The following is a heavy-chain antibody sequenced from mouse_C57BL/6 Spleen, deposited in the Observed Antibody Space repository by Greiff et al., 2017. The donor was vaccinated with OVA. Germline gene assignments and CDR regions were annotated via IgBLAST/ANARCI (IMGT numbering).Heavy chain of an antibody. D-gene: IGHD4-1*01. V-gene: IGHV1-64*01. CDR1: GYTFTSYW. CDR2: IHPNSGST. J-gene: IGHJ2*01. Sequence: VQRVESGAELVKPGASVKLSCKASGYTFTSYWMHWVKQRPGQGLEWIGMIHPNSGSTNYNEKFKSKATLTVDKSSSTAYMQLSSLTSEDSAVYYCARSSNWDFDYWGQGTTLTVSS. CDR3: ARSSNWDFDY.